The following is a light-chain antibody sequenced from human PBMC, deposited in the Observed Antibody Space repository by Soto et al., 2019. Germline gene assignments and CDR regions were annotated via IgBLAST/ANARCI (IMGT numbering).Light chain of an antibody. V-gene: IGKV3-11*01. Sequence: EIVLTHSPASLSLSPWEIATLSCRASQSVDSYLVWYQQKPGQAPRLLIFGASNRATGIPARFSGSGSGTDFTLTISSLEPEDFAVYYGQQRSNWLLTFGQGTRLEIK. J-gene: IGKJ5*01. CDR2: GAS. CDR1: QSVDSY. CDR3: QQRSNWLLT.